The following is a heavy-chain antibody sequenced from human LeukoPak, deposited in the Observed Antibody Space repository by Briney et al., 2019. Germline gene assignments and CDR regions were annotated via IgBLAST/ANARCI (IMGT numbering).Heavy chain of an antibody. Sequence: ASVKVSCKASGYTFTGYYMHWVRQAPGQGLEWMGWINPNSGGTNYAQKFQGRVTITADESTSTAYMELSSLRSEDTAVYYCARARENYDFWSTNYYYYYMDVWGKGTTVTVSS. CDR2: INPNSGGT. J-gene: IGHJ6*03. CDR3: ARARENYDFWSTNYYYYYMDV. V-gene: IGHV1-2*02. CDR1: GYTFTGYY. D-gene: IGHD3-3*01.